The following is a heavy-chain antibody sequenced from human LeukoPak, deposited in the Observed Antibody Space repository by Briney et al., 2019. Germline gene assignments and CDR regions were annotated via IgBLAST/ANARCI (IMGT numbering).Heavy chain of an antibody. CDR3: AREGIGFDC. D-gene: IGHD3-10*01. V-gene: IGHV4-61*01. CDR1: GGSVNSGSYY. Sequence: SETLSLTCTVSGGSVNSGSYYWNWIRRPPGKGPEWIGYTYYNGNTNYNPSLESRVTISVDTSRNQFSLRLSSVTAADTAVYYCAREGIGFDCWGQGTLVTVSS. J-gene: IGHJ4*02. CDR2: TYYNGNT.